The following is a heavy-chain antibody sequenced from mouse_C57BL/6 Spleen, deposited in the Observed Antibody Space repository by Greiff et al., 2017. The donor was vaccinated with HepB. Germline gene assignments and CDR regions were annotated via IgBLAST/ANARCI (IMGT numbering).Heavy chain of an antibody. D-gene: IGHD2-1*01. CDR2: IYPGDGDT. CDR1: GYAFSSYW. J-gene: IGHJ4*01. CDR3: TRSNLPYAMDY. Sequence: VQLQQSGAELVKPGASVKISCKASGYAFSSYWMNWVKQRPGKGLEWIGQIYPGDGDTNYNGKFKGKATLTADKSSSTAYMQLSSLTSEASAVYICTRSNLPYAMDYWGKGTSVTVSS. V-gene: IGHV1-80*01.